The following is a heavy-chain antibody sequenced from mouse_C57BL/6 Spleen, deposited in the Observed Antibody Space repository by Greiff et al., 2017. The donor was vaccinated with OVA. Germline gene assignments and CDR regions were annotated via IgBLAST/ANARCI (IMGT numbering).Heavy chain of an antibody. CDR2: ISNGGGST. V-gene: IGHV5-12*01. D-gene: IGHD2-4*01. CDR1: GGACRYYD. CDR3: ARMGITAYFDY. J-gene: IGHJ2*01. Sequence: EVQLMESGGGLVQPGGSLKLVGAAAGGACRYYDMYWVRQTPEKRLEWVAYISNGGGSTYYPDTVKGRFTIYRDHAKNTLYLQMSRLKSEDTAMYYCARMGITAYFDYWGQGTTLTVSS.